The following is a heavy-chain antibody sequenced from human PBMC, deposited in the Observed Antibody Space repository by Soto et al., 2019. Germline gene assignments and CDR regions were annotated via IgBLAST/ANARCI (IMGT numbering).Heavy chain of an antibody. J-gene: IGHJ3*02. V-gene: IGHV3-21*01. CDR3: ATAYSYDSSRYPKKTFDI. D-gene: IGHD3-22*01. CDR2: ISSSSSFI. CDR1: GFTFSTYS. Sequence: GGSLRLSCAVSGFTFSTYSMKWVRQAPGKGLEWVSSISSSSSFIYYADSVKGRFTISRDSAKNSLYLQMNGLRAEDTAVYYCATAYSYDSSRYPKKTFDIWGQGTMVTVSS.